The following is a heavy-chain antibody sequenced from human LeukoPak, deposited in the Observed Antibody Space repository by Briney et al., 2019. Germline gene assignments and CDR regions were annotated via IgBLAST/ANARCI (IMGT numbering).Heavy chain of an antibody. CDR2: ISSGSTI. D-gene: IGHD1-1*01. J-gene: IGHJ4*02. CDR1: GFTFSSYE. CDR3: ATRTILDY. V-gene: IGHV3-48*03. Sequence: GGSLRLSCAASGFTFSSYEMNWVRQAPGKGLEWVSYISSGSTIYYADSVKGRLTISRDNAKNSLYLQMNSLRAEDTALYYCATRTILDYWGQGTLVTVSS.